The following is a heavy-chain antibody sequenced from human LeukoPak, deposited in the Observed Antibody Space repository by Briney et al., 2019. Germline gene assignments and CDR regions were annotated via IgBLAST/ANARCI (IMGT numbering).Heavy chain of an antibody. D-gene: IGHD3-22*01. J-gene: IGHJ4*02. CDR3: AKDWHYYDSSGYYYDGY. Sequence: GRSLRPSCAASGFTFSSYGMHWVRQAPGKGLEWVAVISYDGSNKYYADSVKGRFTISRDNSKNTLYLQMNSLRAEDTAVYYCAKDWHYYDSSGYYYDGYWGQGTLVTVSS. CDR1: GFTFSSYG. CDR2: ISYDGSNK. V-gene: IGHV3-30*18.